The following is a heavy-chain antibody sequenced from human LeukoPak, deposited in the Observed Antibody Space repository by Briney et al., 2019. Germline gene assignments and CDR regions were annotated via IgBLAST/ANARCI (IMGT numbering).Heavy chain of an antibody. Sequence: SETLSLTCTVSGYSISSGYYWGWIRQPPGKGLEWIGSMYYSGSTYYNPSLKSRVTISVDTSKNQFSLKLSSVTAADTAVYYCARDPQAGTDFWGQGTLVTVSS. CDR1: GYSISSGYY. D-gene: IGHD6-19*01. V-gene: IGHV4-38-2*02. J-gene: IGHJ4*02. CDR3: ARDPQAGTDF. CDR2: MYYSGST.